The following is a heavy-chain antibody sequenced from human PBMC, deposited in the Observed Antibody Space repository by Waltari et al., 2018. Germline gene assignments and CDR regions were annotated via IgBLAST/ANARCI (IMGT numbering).Heavy chain of an antibody. CDR2: ISDIGNT. CDR3: ARMSGAAAGKFDY. CDR1: GTSITHHY. J-gene: IGHJ4*02. V-gene: IGHV4-59*11. Sequence: QVQLQESGPGLVQRSETLSLTCIVSGTSITHHYWSWFRQPPGKGLEWIGLISDIGNTKYNPSLKSRVTISGDTSKNQFSLKMSAVTAADTAVFYCARMSGAAAGKFDYWGQGTLVTVSS. D-gene: IGHD6-13*01.